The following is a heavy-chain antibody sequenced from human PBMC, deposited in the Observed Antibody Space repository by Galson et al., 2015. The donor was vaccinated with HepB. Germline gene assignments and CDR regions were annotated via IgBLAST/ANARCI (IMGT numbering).Heavy chain of an antibody. CDR3: ARDHYSGSIVVVPAAPFDY. J-gene: IGHJ4*02. Sequence: SVKVSCKASGYTFTSYGISWVRQAPGQGLEWMGWISAYNGNTNYAQKLQGRVTMTTDTSTSTAYMELRSLRSDDTAVYYCARDHYSGSIVVVPAAPFDYWGQGTLVTVSS. CDR1: GYTFTSYG. D-gene: IGHD2-2*01. V-gene: IGHV1-18*04. CDR2: ISAYNGNT.